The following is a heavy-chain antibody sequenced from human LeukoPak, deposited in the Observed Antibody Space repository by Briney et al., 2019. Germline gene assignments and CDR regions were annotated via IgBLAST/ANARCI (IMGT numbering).Heavy chain of an antibody. D-gene: IGHD1-1*01. CDR3: ARVATGTNYYYYYMDV. Sequence: SETLSLTCTVSGGSISSSSYYWGWIRQPPGKGLEWIGSIYYSGSTNYNPSLKSRVTISVDTSKNQFSLKLSSVTAADTAVYYCARVATGTNYYYYYMDVWGKGTTVTVSS. J-gene: IGHJ6*03. CDR2: IYYSGST. CDR1: GGSISSSSYY. V-gene: IGHV4-39*07.